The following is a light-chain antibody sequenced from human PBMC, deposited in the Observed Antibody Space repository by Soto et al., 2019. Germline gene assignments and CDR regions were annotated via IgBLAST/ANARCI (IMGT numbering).Light chain of an antibody. CDR2: GAS. CDR3: QQYGSSPSIT. Sequence: EIVLTQSPGTLSLSPGERANLSCRASQSVSSSYLAWYQQKPGQAPRLLIYGASSRSTGIPDRFSGSGSWTDFTLTICRLVPEDFAVYYCQQYGSSPSITFGQVTRLEIK. CDR1: QSVSSSY. J-gene: IGKJ5*01. V-gene: IGKV3-20*01.